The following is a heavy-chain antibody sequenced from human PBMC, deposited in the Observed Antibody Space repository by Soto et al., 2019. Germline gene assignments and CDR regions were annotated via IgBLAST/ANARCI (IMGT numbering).Heavy chain of an antibody. Sequence: QVQLVQSGAEVKKPGASVKVSCKASGYTFTSYTMYWVRQAPGQRLEWIGWIHTGNGATKYSQKFQGRVTITRDTSASTADMELSSLTYEDTAVYYCTRAQGIGAAAFDYFDPLGQGTLVTVSS. CDR2: IHTGNGAT. D-gene: IGHD6-13*01. J-gene: IGHJ5*02. CDR3: TRAQGIGAAAFDYFDP. V-gene: IGHV1-3*04. CDR1: GYTFTSYT.